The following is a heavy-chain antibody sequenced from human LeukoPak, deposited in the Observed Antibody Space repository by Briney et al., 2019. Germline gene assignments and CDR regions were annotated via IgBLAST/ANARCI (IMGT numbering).Heavy chain of an antibody. V-gene: IGHV4-4*07. CDR1: GGSISSYY. CDR3: ASERAGRFGPQAFDI. CDR2: IYTSGST. D-gene: IGHD3-10*01. Sequence: SETLSLTCTVSGGSISSYYWSWIRQPAGKGLEWIGRIYTSGSTNYNPSLKSRVTMSVDTSKNQFSLKLSSVTAADTAVYYCASERAGRFGPQAFDIWGQGTMVTVSS. J-gene: IGHJ3*02.